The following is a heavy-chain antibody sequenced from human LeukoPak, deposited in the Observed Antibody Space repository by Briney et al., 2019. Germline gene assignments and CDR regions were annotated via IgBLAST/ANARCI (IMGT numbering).Heavy chain of an antibody. CDR2: IYHSGNT. CDR3: ARGGTRITIVGVVINDFDY. Sequence: SQTLSFTCTVSGGSISSGDYYWSWIRQPPGKSLEWIGYIYHSGNTYYNPSLKSRLTISVDTPRNQFSLKLRSVTAADTAVYYCARGGTRITIVGVVINDFDYWGQGTLVTVSS. V-gene: IGHV4-30-4*08. D-gene: IGHD3-3*01. CDR1: GGSISSGDYY. J-gene: IGHJ4*02.